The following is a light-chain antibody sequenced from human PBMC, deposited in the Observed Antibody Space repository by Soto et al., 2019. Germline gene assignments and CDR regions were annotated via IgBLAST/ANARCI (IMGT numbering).Light chain of an antibody. J-gene: IGLJ1*01. V-gene: IGLV1-47*01. CDR2: RNN. Sequence: QSVLTQPPSASGTPGQKVTISCSGSSSNIGDNYVYWHQQLPGTAPKLLIYRNNQRPSWVPDRFSGSKSGTSASLAISGLRSEDEADYYCAAWDDSLSGYVFGPGTKVTVL. CDR1: SSNIGDNY. CDR3: AAWDDSLSGYV.